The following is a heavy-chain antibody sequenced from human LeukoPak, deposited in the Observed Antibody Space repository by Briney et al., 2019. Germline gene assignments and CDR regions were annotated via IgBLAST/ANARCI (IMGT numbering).Heavy chain of an antibody. CDR3: ARVRATFSPHFDN. CDR2: INSDGSIT. Sequence: QPGGSVRLSCAASGFTFSSYWMHWVRQAPGKGLMWVSRINSDGSITNYADSVKGRFTTSRDNAKNTLYLQMNSLRAEDTAVYYCARVRATFSPHFDNWGQGTLVTVSS. D-gene: IGHD5-12*01. V-gene: IGHV3-74*01. CDR1: GFTFSSYW. J-gene: IGHJ4*02.